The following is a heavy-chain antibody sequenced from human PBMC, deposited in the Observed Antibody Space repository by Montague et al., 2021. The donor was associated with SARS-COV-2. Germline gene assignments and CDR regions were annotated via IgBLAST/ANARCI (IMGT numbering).Heavy chain of an antibody. CDR3: AKGGQVVVEI. V-gene: IGHV3-9*01. J-gene: IGHJ6*02. CDR2: VSWNIKNV. D-gene: IGHD3-22*01. CDR1: GFNLYNFA. Sequence: SLRLSCAASGFNLYNFAMHWVRQAPGKALDGVSLVSWNIKNVGYADSFRGRFTISRDNAKNSLFLQMNNLRPEDTALYYCAKGGQVVVEIWGQGTTVTVS.